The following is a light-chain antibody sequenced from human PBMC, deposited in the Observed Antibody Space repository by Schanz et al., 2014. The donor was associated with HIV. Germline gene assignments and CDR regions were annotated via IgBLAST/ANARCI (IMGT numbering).Light chain of an antibody. CDR1: TSNIGSNY. V-gene: IGLV1-47*01. J-gene: IGLJ3*02. CDR2: RNN. Sequence: QPVLTQTPSASGTPGQRVTISCSGGTSNIGSNYVYWYQQLPGTAPKLLIYRNNQRPSGVPDRFSGSKSGTSASLAISGLQSEDESDYYCAAWDEGLNGWVFGGGTKVTVL. CDR3: AAWDEGLNGWV.